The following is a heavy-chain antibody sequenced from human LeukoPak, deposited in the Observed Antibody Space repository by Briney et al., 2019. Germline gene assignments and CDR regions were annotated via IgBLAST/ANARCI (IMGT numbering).Heavy chain of an antibody. Sequence: GGSLRLSCAASGFSFSSYGMHWGRQAPGKGLEWVAVISYDGSNKYYADSVKGRFTISRENSKNTLYLQMNSLRAEDTAVYFCAKDYHRLPLFYYYGMDVWGQGTTVTVSS. D-gene: IGHD2-2*01. CDR2: ISYDGSNK. V-gene: IGHV3-30*18. J-gene: IGHJ6*02. CDR3: AKDYHRLPLFYYYGMDV. CDR1: GFSFSSYG.